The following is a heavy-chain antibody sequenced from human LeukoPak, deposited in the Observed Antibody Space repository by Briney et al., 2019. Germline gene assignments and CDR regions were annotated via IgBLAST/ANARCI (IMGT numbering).Heavy chain of an antibody. V-gene: IGHV3-48*01. CDR3: ARDYFNRMLGGMDV. D-gene: IGHD3-16*01. CDR2: INEGSNNI. CDR1: GFTFRRYS. J-gene: IGHJ6*02. Sequence: PGGSLRLSCAASGFTFRRYSMNWIRQAPGKGLEWISYINEGSNNIFYADSVKGRFTISRDNAKNSLHLQMNSLRVDDTAVYYCARDYFNRMLGGMDVWGQGTTVTVSS.